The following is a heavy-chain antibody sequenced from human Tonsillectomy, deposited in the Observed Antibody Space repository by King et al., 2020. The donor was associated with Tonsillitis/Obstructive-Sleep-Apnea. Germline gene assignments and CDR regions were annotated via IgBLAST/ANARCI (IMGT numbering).Heavy chain of an antibody. CDR3: GTNAGDYYYYMDV. J-gene: IGHJ6*03. V-gene: IGHV4-34*01. D-gene: IGHD2-2*01. Sequence: VQLQQWGAGLLKPSETLSLTCGFYGGSFSGYYWSWIRQPPGKGLEWIGEINHSGSTDYNSSLKSRVTISRDTSKNQFSLRLTSVTAADTAVYYCGTNAGDYYYYMDVWGKGTTVTVSS. CDR2: INHSGST. CDR1: GGSFSGYY.